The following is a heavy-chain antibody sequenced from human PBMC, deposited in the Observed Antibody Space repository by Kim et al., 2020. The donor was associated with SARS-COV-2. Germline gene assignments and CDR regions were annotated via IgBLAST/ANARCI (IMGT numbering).Heavy chain of an antibody. CDR3: AKDNDYYGSGMDY. Sequence: YADSVKGRFTISGDNSKTALYLQMNSLRTEDTALYYCAKDNDYYGSGMDYWGQGTLVTVSS. D-gene: IGHD3-10*01. J-gene: IGHJ4*02. V-gene: IGHV3-43*01.